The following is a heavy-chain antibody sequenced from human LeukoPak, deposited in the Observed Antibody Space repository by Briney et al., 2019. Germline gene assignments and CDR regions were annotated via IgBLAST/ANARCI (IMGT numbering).Heavy chain of an antibody. J-gene: IGHJ4*02. CDR2: ISGSGGST. CDR3: AKGPYDSSGSDY. V-gene: IGHV3-23*01. CDR1: GFTFSSYA. Sequence: GGSLRLSCAASGFTFSSYAVSWVRQAPGKGLEWVSAISGSGGSTYYADSVKGRFTISRDNSKNTLYLQMNSLRAEDTAVYYCAKGPYDSSGSDYWGQGTLVTVSS. D-gene: IGHD3-22*01.